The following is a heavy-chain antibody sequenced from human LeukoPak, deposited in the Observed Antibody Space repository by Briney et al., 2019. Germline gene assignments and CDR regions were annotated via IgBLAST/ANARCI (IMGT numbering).Heavy chain of an antibody. D-gene: IGHD6-13*01. CDR1: GFTFSSYG. CDR2: IWYDGSNK. J-gene: IGHJ4*02. CDR3: ARDRAAADLDY. V-gene: IGHV3-33*01. Sequence: GGSLRLSCAASGFTFSSYGMHWVRQAPGKGLEWVAVIWYDGSNKFYADSVKGRFTISRDNSKNTLYLQMNSLRAEDTAVYYCARDRAAADLDYWGQGTLVRLL.